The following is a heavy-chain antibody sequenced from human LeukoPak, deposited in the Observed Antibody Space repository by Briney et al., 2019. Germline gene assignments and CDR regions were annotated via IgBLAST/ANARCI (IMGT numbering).Heavy chain of an antibody. J-gene: IGHJ4*02. Sequence: ASVNVSCRASGYTITIYGISWVRQAPGLGLEWMGWISAYNGNTNYAQKLQGRVTMTTDTSTSTAYMELRSLRSDDTAVYYCARAPAGAFDYWGQGTLVTVSS. CDR3: ARAPAGAFDY. V-gene: IGHV1-18*01. D-gene: IGHD6-19*01. CDR1: GYTITIYG. CDR2: ISAYNGNT.